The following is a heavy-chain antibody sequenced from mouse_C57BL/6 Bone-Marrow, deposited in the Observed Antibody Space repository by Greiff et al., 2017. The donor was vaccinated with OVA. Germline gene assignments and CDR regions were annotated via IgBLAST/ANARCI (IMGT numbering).Heavy chain of an antibody. J-gene: IGHJ1*03. Sequence: VQLQQSGPELVKPGASVKISCKASGYTFTDYYMNWVKQSHGKSLEWIGDINPNNGGTSYNQKFKGKATLTVDKSSSTAYMELRSLTSEDSAVYYCARYHYGSSLYWYFDVWGTGTTVTVSS. CDR1: GYTFTDYY. V-gene: IGHV1-26*01. D-gene: IGHD1-1*01. CDR3: ARYHYGSSLYWYFDV. CDR2: INPNNGGT.